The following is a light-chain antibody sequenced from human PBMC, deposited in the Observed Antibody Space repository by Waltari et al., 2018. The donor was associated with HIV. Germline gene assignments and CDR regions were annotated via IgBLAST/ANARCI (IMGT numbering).Light chain of an antibody. CDR2: DAA. J-gene: IGKJ2*01. CDR1: QCVGRN. CDR3: QQYNIRPRGNT. V-gene: IGKV3-15*01. Sequence: DIVLTQSPAILSVSPGERVTLSCRARQCVGRNLAWYQQKLGQAPRLLIYDAATRAAEIPVRFSGSGSGTEFTLTIDSLQSEDFATYYCQQYNIRPRGNTFGQGTKLQIK.